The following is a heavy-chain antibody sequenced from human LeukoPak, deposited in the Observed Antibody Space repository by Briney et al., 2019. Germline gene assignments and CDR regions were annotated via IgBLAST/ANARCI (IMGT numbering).Heavy chain of an antibody. CDR3: YCRPRIVGATNCFDY. D-gene: IGHD1-26*01. CDR2: TYYRSKWYN. J-gene: IGHJ4*02. CDR1: GDSVSSNSAA. Sequence: SQTLSLTCAISGDSVSSNSAAWNWIRQSPSRGLEWLGRTYYRSKWYNDYAVSVKTRITINPDTSKNQFSLQLNSVTPEDTAVYDWYCRPRIVGATNCFDYWCQGTVVTVTS. V-gene: IGHV6-1*01.